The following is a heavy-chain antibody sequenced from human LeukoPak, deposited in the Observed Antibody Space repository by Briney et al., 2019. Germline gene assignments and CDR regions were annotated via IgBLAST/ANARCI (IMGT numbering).Heavy chain of an antibody. Sequence: GGSLRLSCAASGFTFSSYAMHWVRRAPGKGLEYVSAISSNGGSTYYANSVKGRFTISRDNSKNTLYLQMGSPRAEDMAVYYCARSRGYFDYWGQGTLVTVSS. CDR3: ARSRGYFDY. D-gene: IGHD3-10*01. CDR1: GFTFSSYA. CDR2: ISSNGGST. J-gene: IGHJ4*02. V-gene: IGHV3-64*01.